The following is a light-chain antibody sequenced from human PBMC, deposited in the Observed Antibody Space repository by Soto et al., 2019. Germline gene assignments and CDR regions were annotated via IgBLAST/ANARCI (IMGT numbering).Light chain of an antibody. CDR2: RNN. CDR1: RSNIGRNF. J-gene: IGLJ3*02. V-gene: IGLV1-47*01. CDR3: AAWDDTLDAQV. Sequence: QSVLTQSPSASGTPGQRVTISCSGSRSNIGRNFAYWYQHVPGTAPRLLIQRNNERPSGVPDRFSGSKSGTSVSLAISGLRSEDEATYCCAAWDDTLDAQVFGGGTKVTVL.